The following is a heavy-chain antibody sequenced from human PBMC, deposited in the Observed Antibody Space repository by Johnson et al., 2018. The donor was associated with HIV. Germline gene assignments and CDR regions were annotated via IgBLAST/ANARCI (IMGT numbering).Heavy chain of an antibody. CDR2: IYSGGST. D-gene: IGHD7-27*01. J-gene: IGHJ3*02. V-gene: IGHV3-66*02. Sequence: VQLVESGGGVVQPGRSLRLSCAASGFTVSSNYMSWVRQAPGKGLEWVSVIYSGGSTYYADSVKGRFTISSDNAKNSLYLQMNSLRGEDTALYYCGKSTNRNLGIGNDDFEIWGQGTMVTVSS. CDR3: GKSTNRNLGIGNDDFEI. CDR1: GFTVSSNY.